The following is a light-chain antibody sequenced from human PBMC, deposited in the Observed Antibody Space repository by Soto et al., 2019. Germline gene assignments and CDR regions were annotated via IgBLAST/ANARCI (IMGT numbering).Light chain of an antibody. CDR2: DAS. CDR1: ESISSW. J-gene: IGKJ2*01. V-gene: IGKV1-5*01. CDR3: QQYNSYSRT. Sequence: DIQMTQSPSTLSASIGDRVTITCRASESISSWLAWYQQKPGKAPKVLIYDASNLDSGVPSRFSGSGSGTEFTLTISGLQPDDFATYYCQQYNSYSRTFGQGTKLEI.